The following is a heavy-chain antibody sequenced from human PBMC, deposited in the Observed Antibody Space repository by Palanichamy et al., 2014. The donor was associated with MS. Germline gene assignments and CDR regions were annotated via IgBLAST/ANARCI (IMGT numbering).Heavy chain of an antibody. CDR1: SDSINNGAYY. D-gene: IGHD2-15*01. Sequence: QLQLQESGPGVVKPSETLSLTCTVFSDSINNGAYYWGWIRQPPGKGLEWIGSVYHTGKTYYTPSLKSRVTISADTSKNQFSLSLTSVTAADMAFYYCVTYNSAGRGYGAFDIWGLGTMVSVSS. J-gene: IGHJ3*02. V-gene: IGHV4-39*01. CDR2: VYHTGKT. CDR3: VTYNSAGRGYGAFDI.